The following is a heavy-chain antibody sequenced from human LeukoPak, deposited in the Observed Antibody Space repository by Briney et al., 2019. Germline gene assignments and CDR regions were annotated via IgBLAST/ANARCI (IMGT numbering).Heavy chain of an antibody. CDR2: FDPEDGET. J-gene: IGHJ3*02. D-gene: IGHD3-16*02. CDR1: GYTLTELS. Sequence: GASVKVSCKVSGYTLTELSMHWVRQAPGKGLEWMGGFDPEDGETIYAQKFQGRVTMTEDTSTDTAYMELSSLRAEDTAVYYCAKGALYYDYVWGSYRSSDAFDIWGQGTMVTVSS. CDR3: AKGALYYDYVWGSYRSSDAFDI. V-gene: IGHV1-24*01.